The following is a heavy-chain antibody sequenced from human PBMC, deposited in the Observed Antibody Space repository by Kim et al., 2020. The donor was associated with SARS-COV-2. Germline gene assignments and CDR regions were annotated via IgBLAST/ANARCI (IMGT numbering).Heavy chain of an antibody. V-gene: IGHV1-18*01. CDR3: ARVYPELQGFFDY. J-gene: IGHJ4*02. Sequence: YAQKLQGRVTMTTDTSTSTAYMELRSLRSDDTAVYYCARVYPELQGFFDYWGQGTLVTVSS. D-gene: IGHD1-26*01.